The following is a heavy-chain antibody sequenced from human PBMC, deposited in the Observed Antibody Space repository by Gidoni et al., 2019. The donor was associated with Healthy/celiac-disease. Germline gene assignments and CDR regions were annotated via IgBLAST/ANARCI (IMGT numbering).Heavy chain of an antibody. CDR1: GFTFDAYA. J-gene: IGHJ6*02. D-gene: IGHD6-19*01. CDR3: AKAGNSGWPTWLAQRSYYYYGMDV. CDR2: ISGDGGST. Sequence: GGGVVQPGGSLRPSCAASGFTFDAYAMHWVRQAPGKGLEWVSLISGDGGSTYYADSVKGRFTISRDNSKNSLYLQMNSLRTEDTALYYCAKAGNSGWPTWLAQRSYYYYGMDVWGQGTTVTVSS. V-gene: IGHV3-43*02.